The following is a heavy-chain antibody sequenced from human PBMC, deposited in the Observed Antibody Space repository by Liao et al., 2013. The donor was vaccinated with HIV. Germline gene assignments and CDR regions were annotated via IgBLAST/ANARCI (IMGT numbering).Heavy chain of an antibody. D-gene: IGHD7-27*01. J-gene: IGHJ3*02. V-gene: IGHV4-61*02. CDR3: ARVQGPELTGEYAYAFDI. Sequence: NPSLKSRVTISVDTSKNQFSLKLSSVTAADTAVYYCARVQGPELTGEYAYAFDIWGQGTMVTVSS.